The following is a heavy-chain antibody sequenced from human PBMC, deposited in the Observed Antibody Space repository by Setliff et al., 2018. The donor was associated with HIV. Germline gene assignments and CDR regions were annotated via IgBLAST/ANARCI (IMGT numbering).Heavy chain of an antibody. CDR2: INPNSGDT. V-gene: IGHV1-2*02. CDR1: GYTFTGYY. D-gene: IGHD3-10*01. Sequence: ASVKVSCKASGYTFTGYYMHWVRQAPGQGLEWMGWINPNSGDTNYAQKFQGRVTMTTDTSISTAYMELSRLRSDDTAVYYCARGALLAVFDFDHWGHGTLVTVSS. CDR3: ARGALLAVFDFDH. J-gene: IGHJ4*01.